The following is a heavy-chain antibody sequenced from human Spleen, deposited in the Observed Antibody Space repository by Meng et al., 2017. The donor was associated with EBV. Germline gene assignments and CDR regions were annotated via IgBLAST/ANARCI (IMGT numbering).Heavy chain of an antibody. CDR3: VRDEGFVAVPAAMGDS. V-gene: IGHV1-3*01. Sequence: QVQLVQSGAEVMQPGGSVKVSCKASGYTFTTYAMHWVRQAPGQRLEWMGWINADNGDTKYSQRFQGRVTITRDTSASTAYMELSSLRSEDTAVYYCVRDEGFVAVPAAMGDSWGQGTLVTVSS. D-gene: IGHD2-2*01. J-gene: IGHJ4*02. CDR2: INADNGDT. CDR1: GYTFTTYA.